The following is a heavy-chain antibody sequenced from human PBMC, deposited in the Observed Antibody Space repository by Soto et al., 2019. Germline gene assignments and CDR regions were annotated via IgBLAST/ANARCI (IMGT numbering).Heavy chain of an antibody. CDR1: GYTLTSYY. CDR2: INPSGGST. V-gene: IGHV1-46*01. Sequence: VASVKVSCKASGYTLTSYYMHWVRQAPGQGLEWMGIINPSGGSTSYAQKFQGRVTMTRDTSTSTVYMELSSLRSEDTAVYYCGYCSSTSCQFDYWGQGTLVTVSS. J-gene: IGHJ4*02. CDR3: GYCSSTSCQFDY. D-gene: IGHD2-2*01.